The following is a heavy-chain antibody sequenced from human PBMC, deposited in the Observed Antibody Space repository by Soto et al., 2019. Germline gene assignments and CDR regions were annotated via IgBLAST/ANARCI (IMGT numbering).Heavy chain of an antibody. D-gene: IGHD3-3*01. V-gene: IGHV4-39*07. CDR1: GGSISSSSYF. Sequence: SETLSLTCSVSGGSISSSSYFWRWIRQPPGKGLEWIGGIYYSGSTYYNPSLKSRVTVSVDTSKNQFSLKLSSVTAADTAVYYCARAHYDFWSGYFYGMDVWGQGTTVTSP. CDR2: IYYSGST. CDR3: ARAHYDFWSGYFYGMDV. J-gene: IGHJ6*02.